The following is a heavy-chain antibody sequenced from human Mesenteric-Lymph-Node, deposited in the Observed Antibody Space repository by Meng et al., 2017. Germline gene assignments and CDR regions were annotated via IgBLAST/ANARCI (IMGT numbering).Heavy chain of an antibody. V-gene: IGHV3-53*02. J-gene: IGHJ3*02. CDR1: GFSVSSKY. Sequence: QLVENGGVLMQPGGCLRPSCAASGFSVSSKYMSWVRQAPGKGLEWVSVIHTTGSAYYADSVEGRFTISRDNSKNALYLQMNSLRPEDTAMYYCAREAQNGGNPGSSAFDIWGQGTMVTVSS. D-gene: IGHD4-23*01. CDR3: AREAQNGGNPGSSAFDI. CDR2: IHTTGSA.